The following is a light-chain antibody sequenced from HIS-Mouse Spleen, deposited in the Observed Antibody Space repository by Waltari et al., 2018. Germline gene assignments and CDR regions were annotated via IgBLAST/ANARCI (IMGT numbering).Light chain of an antibody. CDR1: SSDVGSYNL. CDR2: EGS. CDR3: CSYAGSSTYV. Sequence: QSALTQPASVSGSPGQSSTISCTGTSSDVGSYNLVSWYQQHPGKAPKLMIYEGSKRPSGVSNRFSGSKSSNTPCLTISGLQAEDEADYYCCSYAGSSTYVFGTGTKVTVL. V-gene: IGLV2-23*01. J-gene: IGLJ1*01.